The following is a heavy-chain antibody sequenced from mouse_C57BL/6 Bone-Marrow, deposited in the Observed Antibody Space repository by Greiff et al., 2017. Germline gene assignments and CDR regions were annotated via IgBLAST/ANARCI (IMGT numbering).Heavy chain of an antibody. V-gene: IGHV3-8*01. Sequence: EVMLVESGPGLAKPSQTLSLTCSATGYSITSDYWNWIRKFPGNKLEYMGYLCYSGSTSYNPSLKSRLSITRDTSTNQYYLQLNSVTTEDNARDYCARLDGNLPWFAYWGQGTLVTVSA. CDR2: LCYSGST. CDR3: ARLDGNLPWFAY. CDR1: GYSITSDY. D-gene: IGHD2-1*01. J-gene: IGHJ3*01.